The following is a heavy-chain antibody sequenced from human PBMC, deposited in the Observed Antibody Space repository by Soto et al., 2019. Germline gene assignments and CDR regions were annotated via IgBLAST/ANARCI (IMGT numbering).Heavy chain of an antibody. CDR2: ISKDGSNK. V-gene: IGHV3-30*18. D-gene: IGHD3-22*01. Sequence: PGGSLRLSCAASGFTFSSYGMHWVRQAPGKGLEWVAVISKDGSNKYYADSVKGRFTISRDNSKNTLYLQMNSLRAEDTAVYYCAKEWVYDSSGWSFDYWGQGT. CDR1: GFTFSSYG. J-gene: IGHJ4*02. CDR3: AKEWVYDSSGWSFDY.